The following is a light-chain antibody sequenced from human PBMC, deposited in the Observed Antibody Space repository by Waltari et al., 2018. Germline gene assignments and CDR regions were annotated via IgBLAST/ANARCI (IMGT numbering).Light chain of an antibody. J-gene: IGKJ4*01. Sequence: EIVMTQSPATLSVSPGERATLSFRASESVSSKLAWYQQRAGQAPRLLIYGASTRATGIPARFSGSGSGTEFTLTISSLQSEDFAVYFCQHYNNLPLTFGGGTKVEIK. CDR2: GAS. CDR3: QHYNNLPLT. V-gene: IGKV3-15*01. CDR1: ESVSSK.